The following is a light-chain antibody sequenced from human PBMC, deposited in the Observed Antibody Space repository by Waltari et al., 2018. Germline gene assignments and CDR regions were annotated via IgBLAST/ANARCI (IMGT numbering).Light chain of an antibody. CDR2: YDS. Sequence: SYVLTQPPSVAVAPGETARVTCGGNNIESKSVHWYQQKPGQAPVLVISYDSDRPSGIPERFSGSNSGDTATLTISRVEAGDEADYYCQVWDANTDPGVFGT. V-gene: IGLV3-21*01. J-gene: IGLJ1*01. CDR3: QVWDANTDPGV. CDR1: NIESKS.